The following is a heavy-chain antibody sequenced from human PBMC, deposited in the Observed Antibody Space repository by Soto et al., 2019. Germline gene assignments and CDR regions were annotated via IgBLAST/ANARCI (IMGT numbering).Heavy chain of an antibody. D-gene: IGHD3-16*01. CDR3: ARGYSNAYVGNWFDS. J-gene: IGHJ5*01. CDR2: ISGSGGST. Sequence: GGSLRLSCAASGFTFSSYAMSWVRQAPGKGLEWVSAISGSGGSTYYADSVKGRFTISRDNSKNTLYLQMNSLRAEDTAVYYCARGYSNAYVGNWFDSWGQGTLVTVSS. CDR1: GFTFSSYA. V-gene: IGHV3-23*01.